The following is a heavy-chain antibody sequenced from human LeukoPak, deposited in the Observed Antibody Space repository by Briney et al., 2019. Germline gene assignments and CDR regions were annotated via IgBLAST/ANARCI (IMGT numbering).Heavy chain of an antibody. CDR3: ARDSRSGSYYDGFDY. Sequence: SETLSLTCTVSGGSISSYYWSWIRQPPGKGLEWIGYIYYSGSTNYNPSLKSRVTMSVDTSKNQFSLKLSSVTAADTAVYYCARDSRSGSYYDGFDYWGQGTLVTVSS. CDR2: IYYSGST. D-gene: IGHD1-26*01. CDR1: GGSISSYY. V-gene: IGHV4-59*12. J-gene: IGHJ4*02.